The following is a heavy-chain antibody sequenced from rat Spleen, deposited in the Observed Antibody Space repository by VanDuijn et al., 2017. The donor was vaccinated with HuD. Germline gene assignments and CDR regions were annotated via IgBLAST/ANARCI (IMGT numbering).Heavy chain of an antibody. Sequence: EVQLVESGGGLVQPGRSLKLSCAASGFTFSNYGMAWVRQAPTKGLEWVATISYDGSSTYYRDSVKGRFTISRDNAKSTLYLQMDSLRSEDTATYYCARHRYGSYDYSDYWGQGVMVTVSS. D-gene: IGHD1-3*01. V-gene: IGHV5-29*01. J-gene: IGHJ2*01. CDR1: GFTFSNYG. CDR3: ARHRYGSYDYSDY. CDR2: ISYDGSST.